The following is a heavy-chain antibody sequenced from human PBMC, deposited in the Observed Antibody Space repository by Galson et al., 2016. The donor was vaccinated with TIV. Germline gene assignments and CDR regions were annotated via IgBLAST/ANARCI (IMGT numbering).Heavy chain of an antibody. J-gene: IGHJ6*02. CDR3: ARDKFEMAGVYFFGMDL. CDR1: GFTFNNHE. V-gene: IGHV3-48*03. CDR2: ISSSGSII. Sequence: SLRLSCAASGFTFNNHEMSWVRQAPGQGLEWISYISSSGSIIYYADSVKGRFTISRDNAKNSLYLQINRLRAEDTAIYYCARDKFEMAGVYFFGMDLWGQGTTVTFSS. D-gene: IGHD5-24*01.